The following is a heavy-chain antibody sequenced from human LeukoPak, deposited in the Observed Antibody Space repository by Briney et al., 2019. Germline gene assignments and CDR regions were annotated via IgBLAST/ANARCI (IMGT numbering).Heavy chain of an antibody. Sequence: GESLKISCKGSGYSFTSYWIGWVRQMPGKGLEWMGIFYPGDSDTRYSPSFQGQVTISADKSISTAYLQWSSLKASDTAMYYCARQTKPYYYYYGMDVWSKGTTVTVSS. CDR2: FYPGDSDT. CDR3: ARQTKPYYYYYGMDV. J-gene: IGHJ6*04. V-gene: IGHV5-51*01. CDR1: GYSFTSYW. D-gene: IGHD1-14*01.